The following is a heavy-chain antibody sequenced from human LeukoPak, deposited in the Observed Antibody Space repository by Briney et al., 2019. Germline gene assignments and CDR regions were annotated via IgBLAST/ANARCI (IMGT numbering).Heavy chain of an antibody. CDR1: GFTFSSYG. Sequence: PGGSLRLSCAASGFTFSSYGISWVRQAPGKRLEWVSGISGGGGSTYYADSVKGRFTIPRDNSKNTLYLQMNSLRAEDTAVYYCAKDSRAPAAAIIWAQGTLVTVSS. D-gene: IGHD6-25*01. V-gene: IGHV3-23*01. J-gene: IGHJ4*02. CDR2: ISGGGGST. CDR3: AKDSRAPAAAII.